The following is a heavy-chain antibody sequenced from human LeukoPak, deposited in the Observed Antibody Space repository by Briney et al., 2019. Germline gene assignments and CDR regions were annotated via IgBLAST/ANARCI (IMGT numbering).Heavy chain of an antibody. CDR2: IYYSGST. CDR1: GGYISSYY. V-gene: IGHV4-59*01. Sequence: SETLSLTCTVSGGYISSYYWSWIRQPPGKGLEWIGYIYYSGSTNYNPSLKSRVTISVDTPKNQFSLKLSSVTAADTAVYYCARGSRDGYNELHFDYWGQGTLVTVSS. J-gene: IGHJ4*02. CDR3: ARGSRDGYNELHFDY. D-gene: IGHD5-24*01.